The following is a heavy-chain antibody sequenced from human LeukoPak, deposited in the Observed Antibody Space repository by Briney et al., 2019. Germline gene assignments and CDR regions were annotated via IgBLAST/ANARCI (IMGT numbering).Heavy chain of an antibody. CDR3: AREKDYNGHWLDH. J-gene: IGHJ5*02. V-gene: IGHV5-10-1*01. Sequence: GESLKISCQCSGYIFTSYWITWVRQLPGIGVEWMGRIDPSDSYTNYSPSFQGHVTISADKSITTAYVQWSSLKASDTAMYFRAREKDYNGHWLDHWGQGTLVTVSS. CDR1: GYIFTSYW. CDR2: IDPSDSYT. D-gene: IGHD4-11*01.